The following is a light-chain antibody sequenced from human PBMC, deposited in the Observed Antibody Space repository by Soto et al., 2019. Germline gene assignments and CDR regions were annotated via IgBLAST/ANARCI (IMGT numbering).Light chain of an antibody. CDR1: QSISSW. V-gene: IGKV1-5*01. Sequence: DIQMTQSPSTLSASVGDRVTITCRASQSISSWLAWYQQKPGKAPKLLIYDASSLESGGPSRFSGSGSGTEFTLTLSSLQPDDFATYYCQQYNSYSMYTFGQGTKLEIK. CDR2: DAS. J-gene: IGKJ2*01. CDR3: QQYNSYSMYT.